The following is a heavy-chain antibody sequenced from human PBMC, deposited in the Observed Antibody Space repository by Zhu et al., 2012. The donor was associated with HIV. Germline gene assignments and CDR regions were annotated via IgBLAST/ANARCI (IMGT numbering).Heavy chain of an antibody. V-gene: IGHV3-30*02. D-gene: IGHD3-22*01. J-gene: IGHJ4*02. CDR1: GFTFCSYG. Sequence: QVQLVESGGGVVQPGGSLRLSCAASGFTFCSYGMHWVRQAPGKGLEWVAFIRYDGSNKYYADSVKGRFTISRDNSKNTLYLQMNSLRAEDTAVYYCAKDGYYYDSSGYYHYWGQGTLVTVS. CDR2: IRYDGSNK. CDR3: AKDGYYYDSSGYYHY.